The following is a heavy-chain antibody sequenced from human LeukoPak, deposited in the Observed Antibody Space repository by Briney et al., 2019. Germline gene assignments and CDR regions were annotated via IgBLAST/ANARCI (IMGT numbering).Heavy chain of an antibody. CDR3: PREGKDYYDSSGYYWRPDAFDI. V-gene: IGHV1-2*06. CDR2: INPKRGGT. J-gene: IGHJ3*02. D-gene: IGHD3-22*01. Sequence: GSSVKVSCKASGYTLTGYYMLWVRQAPGQGLEWMGRINPKRGGTNYAPKFQDRGTMTRGQSISTAFMELSRMRSYDTAVYYCPREGKDYYDSSGYYWRPDAFDIWGQGTMVTVSS. CDR1: GYTLTGYY.